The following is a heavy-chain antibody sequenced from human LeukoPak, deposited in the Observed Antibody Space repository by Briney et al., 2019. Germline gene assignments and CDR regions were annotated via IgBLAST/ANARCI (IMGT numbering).Heavy chain of an antibody. CDR3: VTGFTTMAVDYFDY. CDR1: GKTLSDLS. CDR2: SDPEDGER. Sequence: ASVKVSCKVSGKTLSDLSIHWLRQPPGKGLEWLGGSDPEDGERIYAQMFQGRVTMTEDTSIDTAYMELSSLRSEDTAVYYCVTGFTTMAVDYFDYWGQGTLLTVSS. J-gene: IGHJ4*02. V-gene: IGHV1-24*01. D-gene: IGHD5-18*01.